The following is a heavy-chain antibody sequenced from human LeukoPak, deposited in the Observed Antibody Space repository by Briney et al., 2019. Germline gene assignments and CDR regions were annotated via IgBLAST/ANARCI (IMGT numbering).Heavy chain of an antibody. J-gene: IGHJ5*02. Sequence: GGSLRLSCAASGFTFSDYYMSWIRQAPGKGLEWVSYISSSGRTIYYADSVKGRFTISRDNAKNSLYLQMNSLSAEDTAVYYCARAGRFLEWLDRWFDPWGQGTLVTVSS. CDR2: ISSSGRTI. CDR1: GFTFSDYY. CDR3: ARAGRFLEWLDRWFDP. D-gene: IGHD3-3*01. V-gene: IGHV3-11*01.